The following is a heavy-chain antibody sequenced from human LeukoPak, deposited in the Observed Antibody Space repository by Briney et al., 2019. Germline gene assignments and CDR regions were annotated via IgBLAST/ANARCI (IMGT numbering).Heavy chain of an antibody. CDR2: IFPGDSDT. CDR3: ARQYSSGWDLGFDP. D-gene: IGHD6-19*01. V-gene: IGHV5-51*01. J-gene: IGHJ5*02. CDR1: GYRFTNYW. Sequence: GESLKISCKGSGYRFTNYWIGWVRQMPGKGLEWMGIIFPGDSDTRYSPSFQGQVTISADKSTSTAYLQWTSLTASDTAMYYCARQYSSGWDLGFDPWGQGTLVTVSS.